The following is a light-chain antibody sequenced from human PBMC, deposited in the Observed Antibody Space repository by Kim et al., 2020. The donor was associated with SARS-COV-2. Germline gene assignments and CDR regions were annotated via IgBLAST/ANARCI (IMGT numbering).Light chain of an antibody. Sequence: GQRVTISCSRSRSNIVSDYVYWYQQLPGAAPKLLIYRNNERPSGVPDPFSGSKSGTSASLAISGLRSEDEAYYYCATWDDSLSGPVFGGGTQLTVL. CDR3: ATWDDSLSGPV. CDR2: RNN. J-gene: IGLJ3*02. CDR1: RSNIVSDY. V-gene: IGLV1-47*01.